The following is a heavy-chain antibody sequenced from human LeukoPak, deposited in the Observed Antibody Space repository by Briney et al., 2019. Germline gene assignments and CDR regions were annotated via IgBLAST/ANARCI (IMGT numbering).Heavy chain of an antibody. CDR1: GYTLTELS. V-gene: IGHV1-24*01. Sequence: EASVKVSCKVPGYTLTELSMHWVRQAPGKGLEWMGGFDPEDGEAIYAQKFQGRVTMTEDTSTDTAYMELSSLRSEDTAVYYCATGGENYDYVWGSYRPLDYWGQGTLVTVSS. D-gene: IGHD3-16*02. CDR3: ATGGENYDYVWGSYRPLDY. CDR2: FDPEDGEA. J-gene: IGHJ4*02.